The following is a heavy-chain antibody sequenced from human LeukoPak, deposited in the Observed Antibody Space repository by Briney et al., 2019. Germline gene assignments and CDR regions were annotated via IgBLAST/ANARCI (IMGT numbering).Heavy chain of an antibody. Sequence: ASVKVSCKASGYTFTSYYIHWVRQAPGQGLEWMGIINPIGGTTDYAQKFQGRVTMTRDTSTSTVYMELSSLRSEDTAVYYCARLQGLQYLNFDYWGQGTLVTVSS. V-gene: IGHV1-46*01. CDR1: GYTFTSYY. CDR3: ARLQGLQYLNFDY. D-gene: IGHD4-11*01. CDR2: INPIGGTT. J-gene: IGHJ4*02.